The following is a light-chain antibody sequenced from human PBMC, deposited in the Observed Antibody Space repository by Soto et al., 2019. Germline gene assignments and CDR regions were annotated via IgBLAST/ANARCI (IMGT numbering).Light chain of an antibody. J-gene: IGKJ1*01. CDR3: QQRSNWPSWT. CDR1: QSVSNSY. V-gene: IGKV3D-20*02. CDR2: GAS. Sequence: ENGLKHSQGALSLSPGERARLCCRASQSVSNSYLAWYQQKPGQAPRLLVYGASTRAAGVPARFSGSGSGRELTLTISSLQSEDVGVDFCQQRSNWPSWTFGQGTKVDIK.